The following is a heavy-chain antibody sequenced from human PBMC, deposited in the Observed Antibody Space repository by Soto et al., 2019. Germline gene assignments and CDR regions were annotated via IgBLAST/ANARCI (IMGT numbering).Heavy chain of an antibody. V-gene: IGHV3-33*01. Sequence: GGSLRLSCAASGFTFSSYGMHWVRQAPGKGLEWVAVIWYDGSNKYYADSVKGRFTISRDNSKNTLYLQMNSLRAEDTAVYYCARAFDWVNWFDPWGQGTLVTVSS. D-gene: IGHD3-9*01. CDR2: IWYDGSNK. J-gene: IGHJ5*02. CDR1: GFTFSSYG. CDR3: ARAFDWVNWFDP.